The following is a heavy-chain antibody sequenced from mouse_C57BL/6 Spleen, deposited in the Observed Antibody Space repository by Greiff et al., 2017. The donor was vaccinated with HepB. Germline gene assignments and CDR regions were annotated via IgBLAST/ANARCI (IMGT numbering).Heavy chain of an antibody. J-gene: IGHJ2*01. V-gene: IGHV1-55*01. CDR3: ASYFYARSYVMEYFDY. Sequence: QVQLQHPGAELVKPGASVKMSCKASGYTFTSYWITWVKQRPGQGLEWIGDIYPGSGSTNYNEKFKSKATLTVDTSSSTAYMQLSSLTSEDSAVYYFASYFYARSYVMEYFDYWGQGTTLTVSS. CDR2: IYPGSGST. D-gene: IGHD1-1*01. CDR1: GYTFTSYW.